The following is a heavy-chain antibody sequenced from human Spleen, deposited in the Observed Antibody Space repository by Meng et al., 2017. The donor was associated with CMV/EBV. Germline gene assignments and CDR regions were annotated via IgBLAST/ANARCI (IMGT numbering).Heavy chain of an antibody. V-gene: IGHV1-69*10. D-gene: IGHD6-25*01. CDR3: ARGRRPLRATAVYYFDY. CDR1: GGTFTTYP. CDR2: MIPILNIA. J-gene: IGHJ4*02. Sequence: SVKVSCKISGGTFTTYPIAWVRQAPEQGLEWMGGMIPILNIANYAQNFQGRVAFTADQSTSTFYMQLSDLRSDDTAVYYCARGRRPLRATAVYYFDYWGQGTLVTVSS.